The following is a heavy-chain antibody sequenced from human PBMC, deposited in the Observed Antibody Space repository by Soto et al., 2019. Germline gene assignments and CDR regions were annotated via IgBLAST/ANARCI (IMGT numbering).Heavy chain of an antibody. J-gene: IGHJ4*02. Sequence: SGPTLVNPTQTLTLTCTFSGFSLSTSGVGVGWIRQPPGKALEWLALIYWDDDKRYSPSLKSRLTITKDTSKNQVVLTMTNMDPVDTATYYCAHRGGYCGGGSCYPYIDYWGLGTLVTVSS. CDR2: IYWDDDK. CDR1: GFSLSTSGVG. D-gene: IGHD2-15*01. V-gene: IGHV2-5*02. CDR3: AHRGGYCGGGSCYPYIDY.